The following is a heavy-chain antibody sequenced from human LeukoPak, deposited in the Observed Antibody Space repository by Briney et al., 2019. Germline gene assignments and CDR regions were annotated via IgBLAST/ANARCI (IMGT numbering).Heavy chain of an antibody. V-gene: IGHV3-66*02. CDR3: ARDFLWSGYSYYYYYYMDV. CDR2: IYSGGST. D-gene: IGHD3-3*01. J-gene: IGHJ6*03. Sequence: GGSLRLSCAASGFTVSSNYMSWVRQAPGKGLEWVSVIYSGGSTYYADSVKGRFTISRDNSKNTLYLQMNSLRAEDTAVYYCARDFLWSGYSYYYYYYMDVWGKGTTVTVSS. CDR1: GFTVSSNY.